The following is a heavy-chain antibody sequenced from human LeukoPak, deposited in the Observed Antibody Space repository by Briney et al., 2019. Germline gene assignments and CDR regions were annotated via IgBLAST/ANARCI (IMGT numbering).Heavy chain of an antibody. CDR1: GFTFSSYS. CDR2: ISSTSSYI. J-gene: IGHJ4*02. D-gene: IGHD5-18*01. Sequence: GGSLRPSCAASGFTFSSYSMNWVRQAPGKGLEWVSSISSTSSYIYYADSVKGRFTISRDNAENSLYLQMNGLRVEDTAVYYCAGNLLRGYSYGSGDYWGQGTLVTVSS. CDR3: AGNLLRGYSYGSGDY. V-gene: IGHV3-21*01.